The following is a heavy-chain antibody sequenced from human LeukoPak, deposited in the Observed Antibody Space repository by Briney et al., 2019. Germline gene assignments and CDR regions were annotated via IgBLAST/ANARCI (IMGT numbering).Heavy chain of an antibody. CDR2: IDPNSGGT. Sequence: ASVKVSCKASGYTFTGYYMHWVRQAPVQGLEGMGRIDPNSGGTNYAEKFQGRVTMTRYTSISTAYLELSRLRSDDTAVYYCARDSATSGYYYMDVWGKGTTVTVSS. CDR1: GYTFTGYY. V-gene: IGHV1-2*06. D-gene: IGHD6-19*01. CDR3: ARDSATSGYYYMDV. J-gene: IGHJ6*03.